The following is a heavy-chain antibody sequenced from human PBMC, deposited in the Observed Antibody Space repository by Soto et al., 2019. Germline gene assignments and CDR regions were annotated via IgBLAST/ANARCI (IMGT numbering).Heavy chain of an antibody. Sequence: QVQLVQSGAEVKKPGSSVKVSCKASGGTFSSYAISWVRQAPGQGLEWMGGIIPIFGTANYAQKFQGRVTITEDESTSTAYMELSSLRSEDTAVYYCAREQGGYCSGGSCYSGGDWFDPWGQGTLVTVSS. CDR2: IIPIFGTA. CDR3: AREQGGYCSGGSCYSGGDWFDP. CDR1: GGTFSSYA. D-gene: IGHD2-15*01. J-gene: IGHJ5*02. V-gene: IGHV1-69*01.